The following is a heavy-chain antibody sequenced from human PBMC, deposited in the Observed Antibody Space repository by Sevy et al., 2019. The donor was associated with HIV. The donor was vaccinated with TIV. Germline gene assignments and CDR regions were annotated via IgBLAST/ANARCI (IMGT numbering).Heavy chain of an antibody. V-gene: IGHV3-53*01. CDR2: IYSGGST. CDR3: ARVNCSGGSCYYYYGMDV. J-gene: IGHJ6*02. Sequence: GGSLRLSCAASGFTVSSNYMSWVRQAPGKGLEWVSVIYSGGSTYYADSVKGRFTIPRDNSKNTLYLQMNSLRDEEMAVYYCARVNCSGGSCYYYYGMDVWGQGTTVTVSS. D-gene: IGHD2-15*01. CDR1: GFTVSSNY.